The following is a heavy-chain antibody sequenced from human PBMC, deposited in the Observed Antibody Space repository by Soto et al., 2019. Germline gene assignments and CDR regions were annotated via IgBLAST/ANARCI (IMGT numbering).Heavy chain of an antibody. D-gene: IGHD6-13*01. CDR1: GGSISSYY. Sequence: SQTLSLTCTVSGGSISSYYWSWIRQPPGKGLEWIGYIYYSGSTNYNPSLKSRVTISVDTSKNQCSLKLSSVTAADTAVYYCARGWDYTSTCHNQHPFDSWGQGTLVTVSS. V-gene: IGHV4-59*12. J-gene: IGHJ5*01. CDR3: ARGWDYTSTCHNQHPFDS. CDR2: IYYSGST.